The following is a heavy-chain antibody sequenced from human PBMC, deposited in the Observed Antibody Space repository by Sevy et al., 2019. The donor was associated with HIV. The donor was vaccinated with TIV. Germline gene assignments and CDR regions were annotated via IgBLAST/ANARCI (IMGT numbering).Heavy chain of an antibody. D-gene: IGHD6-6*01. Sequence: TSVKVSCKASGGTFSSYAISWVRQAPGQGLEWMGGIIPIFDTANYAQKFQGRVTVTADESTSTAYMELSSLRSEDTAVYYCARGLIATRRGGGYYFDYWGQGTLVTVSS. CDR3: ARGLIATRRGGGYYFDY. CDR2: IIPIFDTA. J-gene: IGHJ4*02. CDR1: GGTFSSYA. V-gene: IGHV1-69*13.